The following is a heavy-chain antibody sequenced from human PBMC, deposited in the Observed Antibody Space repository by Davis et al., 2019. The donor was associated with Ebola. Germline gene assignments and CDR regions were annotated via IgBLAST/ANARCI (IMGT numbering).Heavy chain of an antibody. V-gene: IGHV3-21*06. CDR3: ARGSTIAVAGTPYYYGMDV. Sequence: GGSLRPSCAASGFSFSSYSTNWVRQAPGKGLECVASISSSSGYIYYADSVKGCFTISRDNANNSLYLQLDSLRAEDTAVYYCARGSTIAVAGTPYYYGMDVWGQGTTVTVSS. D-gene: IGHD6-19*01. CDR2: ISSSSGYI. J-gene: IGHJ6*02. CDR1: GFSFSSYS.